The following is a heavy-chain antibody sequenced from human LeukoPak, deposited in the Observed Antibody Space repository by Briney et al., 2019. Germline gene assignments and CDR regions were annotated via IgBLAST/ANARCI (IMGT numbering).Heavy chain of an antibody. CDR2: ISGSSGST. Sequence: GGSLRLPCAASGLTFSIYAMSWVRQAPGKGLECLSAISGSSGSTYYADSVKGRFTISRDNARNMLYLEMNSLRADDTAVYYCAKSRPMAYYFDYWGQGTLVTVSS. D-gene: IGHD5-24*01. V-gene: IGHV3-23*01. CDR1: GLTFSIYA. J-gene: IGHJ4*02. CDR3: AKSRPMAYYFDY.